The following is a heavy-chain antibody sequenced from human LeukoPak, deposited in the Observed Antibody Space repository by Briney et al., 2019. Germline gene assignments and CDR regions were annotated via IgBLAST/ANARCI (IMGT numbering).Heavy chain of an antibody. J-gene: IGHJ4*02. Sequence: PSETLSLTCAVSGASLSTAEYYWNWIRQRPGKGLEWIGSIHPTGTLFNNPSLDSRVTISKDASKNQFSLNLNSVTAADTAVYFCSRGLDSRKLGYWGQGTLVTVSS. CDR1: GASLSTAEYY. V-gene: IGHV4-31*11. CDR2: IHPTGTL. CDR3: SRGLDSRKLGY. D-gene: IGHD3-22*01.